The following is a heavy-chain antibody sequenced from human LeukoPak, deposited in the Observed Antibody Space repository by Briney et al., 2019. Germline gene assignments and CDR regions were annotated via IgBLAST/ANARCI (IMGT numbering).Heavy chain of an antibody. CDR2: ISDDGVKK. J-gene: IGHJ4*02. D-gene: IGHD1-26*01. CDR3: ARVWETQYYFDH. Sequence: PGGSLRLSCAASGFTFSSYYMYWVRQAPGKGLEWVTFISDDGVKKYYADSVKGRFSISGDNYKKTLYLHMDSLRAEDTAVYFCARVWETQYYFDHWGQGTLVTVSS. V-gene: IGHV3-30-3*01. CDR1: GFTFSSYY.